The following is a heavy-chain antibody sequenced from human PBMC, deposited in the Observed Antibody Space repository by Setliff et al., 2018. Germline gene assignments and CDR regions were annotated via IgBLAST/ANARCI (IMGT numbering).Heavy chain of an antibody. CDR3: AGTPARGTTWLSPFDY. V-gene: IGHV4-61*02. J-gene: IGHJ4*02. Sequence: PSETLSLTCTVSGDSISSGSYHWSWIRQPAGKVPEWIGLIQGTGNTNYNPSLQSRATISIDTSKNQISLKITSVTAADTALYSCAGTPARGTTWLSPFDYWGQGIQVTVSS. D-gene: IGHD3-9*01. CDR2: IQGTGNT. CDR1: GDSISSGSYH.